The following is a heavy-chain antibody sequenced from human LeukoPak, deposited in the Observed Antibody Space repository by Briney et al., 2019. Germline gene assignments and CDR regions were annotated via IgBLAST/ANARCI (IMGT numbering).Heavy chain of an antibody. Sequence: PGGSLRLSCAASGFTFSSYAMSWVRQAPGKGLEWVSAISGSGGSTYYADSVKGRFTISRDNAKNSLYLQMNSLRAEDTAVYYCARDRDISSSWLDYYYYHYIDVWGKGTTVTVSS. CDR2: ISGSGGST. D-gene: IGHD6-13*01. J-gene: IGHJ6*03. CDR3: ARDRDISSSWLDYYYYHYIDV. V-gene: IGHV3-23*01. CDR1: GFTFSSYA.